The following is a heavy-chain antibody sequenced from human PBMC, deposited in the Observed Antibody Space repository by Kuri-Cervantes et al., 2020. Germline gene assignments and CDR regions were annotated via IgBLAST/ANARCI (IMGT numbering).Heavy chain of an antibody. CDR2: IYHSGST. Sequence: SETLSLTCAVYGGSFSGYYWSWIRQPPGKGLEWIGEIYHSGSTKYNPSLKSRVTMTVDKSKNQFSLKLSSVTAADTSVYYCARDRSSDWPHDVFDIWGQGTMVTVSS. CDR1: GGSFSGYY. J-gene: IGHJ3*02. V-gene: IGHV4-34*01. CDR3: ARDRSSDWPHDVFDI. D-gene: IGHD6-19*01.